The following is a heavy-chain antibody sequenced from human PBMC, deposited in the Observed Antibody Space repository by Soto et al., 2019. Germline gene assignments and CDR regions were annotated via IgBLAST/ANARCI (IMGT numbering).Heavy chain of an antibody. Sequence: GASVKVSCKASGYTFTRSYIHWVRQAPGQGLEWMGWINPNSGGTNYAQKFQGWVTMTRDTSISTAYMELSRLGSDDTAVYYCARSIAARPDAFDIWGQGTMVTVSS. CDR2: INPNSGGT. CDR1: GYTFTRSY. D-gene: IGHD6-6*01. V-gene: IGHV1-2*04. J-gene: IGHJ3*02. CDR3: ARSIAARPDAFDI.